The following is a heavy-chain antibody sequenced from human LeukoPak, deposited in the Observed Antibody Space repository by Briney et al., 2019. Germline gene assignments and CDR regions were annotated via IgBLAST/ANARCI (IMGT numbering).Heavy chain of an antibody. CDR3: ARAVEMATMGDAFDI. CDR2: IYYSGST. D-gene: IGHD5-24*01. V-gene: IGHV4-39*07. CDR1: GGSINSTSYY. J-gene: IGHJ3*02. Sequence: ASETLSLTCTVSGGSINSTSYYWGWIRRPPGKGLEWIGSIYYSGSTYYNPSLKSRVTISVDTSKNQFSLKLSSVTAADTAVYYCARAVEMATMGDAFDIWGQGTMVTVSS.